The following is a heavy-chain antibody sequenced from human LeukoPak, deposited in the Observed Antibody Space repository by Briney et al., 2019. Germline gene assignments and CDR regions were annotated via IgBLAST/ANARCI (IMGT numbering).Heavy chain of an antibody. CDR1: GYTFTSYG. CDR3: AGSGDYFDY. D-gene: IGHD2-15*01. V-gene: IGHV1-69*05. CDR2: IIPIFGTA. Sequence: ASVKVSCKASGYTFTSYGISWVRQAPGQGLEWMGRIIPIFGTANYAQKFQGRVTITTDESTSTAYMELSSLRSEDTAVYYCAGSGDYFDYWGQGTLVTVSS. J-gene: IGHJ4*02.